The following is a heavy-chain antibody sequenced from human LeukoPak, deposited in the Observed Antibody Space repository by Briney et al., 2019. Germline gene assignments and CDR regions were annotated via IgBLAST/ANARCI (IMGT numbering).Heavy chain of an antibody. CDR1: GYTFTSYA. V-gene: IGHV7-4-1*02. CDR3: ARGHYDILTGYYGGGPLGY. CDR2: INTNTGNP. D-gene: IGHD3-9*01. J-gene: IGHJ4*02. Sequence: GASVKVSCKASGYTFTSYAMNWVRQAPGQGLEWMGWINTNTGNPTYAQGFTGRFAFSLDTSVSTAYLQISSLKAEDTAVYYCARGHYDILTGYYGGGPLGYWGQGTLVTVSS.